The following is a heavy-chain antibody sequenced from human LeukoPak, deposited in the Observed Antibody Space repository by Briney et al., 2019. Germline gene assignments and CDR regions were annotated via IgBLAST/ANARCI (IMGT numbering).Heavy chain of an antibody. Sequence: GGSLRLSCAASGFTFSTYEMHWVRQAPGKGLEWLSYISSSGSTIHYADSAKGRFTISRDNSKNTLYLQMNSLRAEDTAVYYCAKDHRYTFGSPYYFDYWGQGTLVTVSS. CDR1: GFTFSTYE. V-gene: IGHV3-48*03. CDR3: AKDHRYTFGSPYYFDY. J-gene: IGHJ4*02. D-gene: IGHD5-18*01. CDR2: ISSSGSTI.